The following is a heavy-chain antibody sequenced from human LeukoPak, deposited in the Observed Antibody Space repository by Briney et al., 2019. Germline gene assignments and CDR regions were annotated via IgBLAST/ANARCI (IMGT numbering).Heavy chain of an antibody. J-gene: IGHJ4*02. D-gene: IGHD3-22*01. CDR1: GGSISSGGYY. CDR3: ARGGGQWLFQYYFDY. V-gene: IGHV4-31*03. CDR2: IYYSGST. Sequence: SQTLSLTCTVSGGSISSGGYYWSWLRQHPGKGLEWIGYIYYSGSTYYNPSLKSRVTISVDTSKNQFSLKLSSVTAADTAVYYCARGGGQWLFQYYFDYWGQGTLVTVSS.